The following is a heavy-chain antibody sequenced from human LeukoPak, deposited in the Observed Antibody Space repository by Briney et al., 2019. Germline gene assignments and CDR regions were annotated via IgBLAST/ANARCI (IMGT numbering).Heavy chain of an antibody. D-gene: IGHD1-26*01. V-gene: IGHV3-74*01. CDR3: ARRWYTGTYYYFDL. CDR2: INGDGTTT. Sequence: GGSLRLSCAASGFTLSTHWMHWVRRAPGKGLVGVSRINGDGTTTSYADSVKGRFTISRVNAKSTLYLEMDSLRAEDTAIYYCARRWYTGTYYYFDLWGQGTLVTVSS. J-gene: IGHJ4*02. CDR1: GFTLSTHW.